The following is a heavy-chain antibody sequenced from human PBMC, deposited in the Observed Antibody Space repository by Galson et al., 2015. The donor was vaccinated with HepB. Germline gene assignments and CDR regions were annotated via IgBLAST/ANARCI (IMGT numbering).Heavy chain of an antibody. J-gene: IGHJ6*03. D-gene: IGHD2-2*01. Sequence: VKVSCKASGYTFTAYFMHWVRQAPGQGLEWMGRINPNSGVTRFAQNFQGRVTMTRDTSSSTAYTDLSSLRPDDTAVYYCARDGTSSENYHMDVWGKGTKVTVSS. CDR1: GYTFTAYF. CDR2: INPNSGVT. V-gene: IGHV1-2*06. CDR3: ARDGTSSENYHMDV.